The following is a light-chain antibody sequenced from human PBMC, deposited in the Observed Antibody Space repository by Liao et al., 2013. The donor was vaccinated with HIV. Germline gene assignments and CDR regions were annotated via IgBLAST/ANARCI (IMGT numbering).Light chain of an antibody. J-gene: IGLJ2*01. CDR3: QAWDRDTEV. V-gene: IGLV3-1*01. Sequence: SYELTQPPSVSVSPGQRATIPCSGADLGKKYVSWYQHKPGQSPFLVLYQDSKRPSGVPERISGSNSGNTATLTISGAQSMDEADYYCQAWDRDTEVFGGGTRVTVL. CDR1: DLGKKY. CDR2: QDS.